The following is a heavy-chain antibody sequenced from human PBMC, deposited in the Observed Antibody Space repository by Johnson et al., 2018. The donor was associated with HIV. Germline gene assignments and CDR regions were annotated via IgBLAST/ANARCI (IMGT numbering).Heavy chain of an antibody. D-gene: IGHD2-15*01. Sequence: VQLVESGGGVVRPGGSLRLSCAASGFSFDDYGLSWVRQAPGKGLEWVSVIYSGGSTSYADSVKGRFTISRDNSKNTLYLQMNSLRAEDTAVYYCARDDGGGGDAFDIWGQGTMVTVSS. CDR2: IYSGGST. J-gene: IGHJ3*02. CDR1: GFSFDDYG. V-gene: IGHV3-66*02. CDR3: ARDDGGGGDAFDI.